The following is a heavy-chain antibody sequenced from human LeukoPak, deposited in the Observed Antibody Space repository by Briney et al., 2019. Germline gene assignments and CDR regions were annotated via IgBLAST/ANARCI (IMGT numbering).Heavy chain of an antibody. Sequence: PSETLSLTCTVSGGSISSYYWSWIRQPPGKGLEWIGNIFYSGSTNYNPSLKSRVTISVDTSKNQFSLKLSSVTAADTAVYYCARLPNYYGSGGYFSFVYWGQGTLVTVSS. J-gene: IGHJ4*02. CDR1: GGSISSYY. V-gene: IGHV4-59*08. CDR3: ARLPNYYGSGGYFSFVY. D-gene: IGHD3-22*01. CDR2: IFYSGST.